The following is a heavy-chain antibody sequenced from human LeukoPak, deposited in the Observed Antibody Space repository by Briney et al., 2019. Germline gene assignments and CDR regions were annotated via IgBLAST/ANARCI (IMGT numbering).Heavy chain of an antibody. J-gene: IGHJ6*03. D-gene: IGHD4/OR15-4a*01. Sequence: ASVKVSCKASGYTFTGYYMHWVRQAPGQGLEWMGWINPNSGGTNYAQKFQGRVTMTRDTSISTAYMELSRLRSDDTAVYYCARAHDYINNFYYYMDVWGKGTTVTVSS. V-gene: IGHV1-2*02. CDR2: INPNSGGT. CDR1: GYTFTGYY. CDR3: ARAHDYINNFYYYMDV.